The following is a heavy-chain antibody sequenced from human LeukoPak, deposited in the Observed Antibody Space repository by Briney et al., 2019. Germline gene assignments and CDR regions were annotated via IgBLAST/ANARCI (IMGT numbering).Heavy chain of an antibody. CDR3: ARSNPGPDY. CDR1: GMSLSDYY. CDR2: VSHDGDT. J-gene: IGHJ4*02. Sequence: PSETLSLTCGVSGMSLSDYYWTWIRQSPGKGLEWIGEVSHDGDTNYNPSLKSRVSISVDTSNDQFSLKLSSVTAADTAVYYCARSNPGPDYWGQGTLVTVSS. V-gene: IGHV4-34*01.